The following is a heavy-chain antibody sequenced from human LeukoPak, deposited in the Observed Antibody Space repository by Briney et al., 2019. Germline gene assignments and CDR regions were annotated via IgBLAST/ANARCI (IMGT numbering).Heavy chain of an antibody. CDR3: ARDSLYGDYGVRAFDI. CDR2: INHSGST. Sequence: SETLSLTCAVYGGSFSGYYWSWIRQPPGKGLEWIGEINHSGSTNYNPSLKSRVTISVDTSKNQFSLKLSSVTAADTAVYYCARDSLYGDYGVRAFDIWGQGTMVTVSS. CDR1: GGSFSGYY. V-gene: IGHV4-34*01. D-gene: IGHD4-17*01. J-gene: IGHJ3*02.